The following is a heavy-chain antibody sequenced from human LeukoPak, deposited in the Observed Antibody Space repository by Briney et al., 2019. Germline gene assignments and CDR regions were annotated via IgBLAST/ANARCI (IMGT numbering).Heavy chain of an antibody. CDR1: GGSFSGYY. D-gene: IGHD3-22*01. CDR2: INHSGST. CDR3: ARLSDYYDRSGYSMVAFDY. Sequence: SETLSLTCAVYGGSFSGYYWSWIRQPPGKGLEWIGEINHSGSTNYNPSLKSRVTISVDTSKNQFSLKLSSVTAADTAVYYCARLSDYYDRSGYSMVAFDYWGQGTLVTVSS. J-gene: IGHJ4*02. V-gene: IGHV4-34*01.